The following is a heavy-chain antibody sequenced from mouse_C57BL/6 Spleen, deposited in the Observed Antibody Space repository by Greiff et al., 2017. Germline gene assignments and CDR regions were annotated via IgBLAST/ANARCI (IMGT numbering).Heavy chain of an antibody. CDR3: ARLGDYDDEAFAD. D-gene: IGHD2-4*01. CDR1: GYTFTSYG. Sequence: VKLVESGAELARPGASVKLSCKASGYTFTSYGISWVKQRTGQGLEWIGEIYPRSGNTYYNEKFKGKATLTADKSSSTAYMELRSLTSEDSAVYFCARLGDYDDEAFADWGQGTLVTVSA. CDR2: IYPRSGNT. V-gene: IGHV1-81*01. J-gene: IGHJ3*01.